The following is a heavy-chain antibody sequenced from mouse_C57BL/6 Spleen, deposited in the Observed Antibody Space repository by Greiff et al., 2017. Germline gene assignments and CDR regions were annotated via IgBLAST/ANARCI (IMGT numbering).Heavy chain of an antibody. Sequence: VQLQQPGAELVKPGASVKLSCKASGYTFTSYWMHWVKQRPGQGLEWIGMIHPNSGSTNYNEKFKSKATLTVDKSSSTAYMQLSSLTSEDSAVYYCARGGSNYVRYWYFDVWGTGTTVTVSS. J-gene: IGHJ1*03. CDR1: GYTFTSYW. D-gene: IGHD2-5*01. V-gene: IGHV1-64*01. CDR2: IHPNSGST. CDR3: ARGGSNYVRYWYFDV.